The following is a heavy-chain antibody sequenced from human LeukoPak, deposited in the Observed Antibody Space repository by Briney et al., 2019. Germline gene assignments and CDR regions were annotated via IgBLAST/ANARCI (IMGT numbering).Heavy chain of an antibody. V-gene: IGHV4-39*01. CDR1: GGSISSSSYY. Sequence: KPSETLSLTCTVSGGSISSSSYYWGWIRQPPGKGLEWIGSIYYSGSTYYNPSLKSRVTISVDTSKNQFSLKLSSVTAADTAVYYCASTYCGGDCYTPYGMDVWGQGTTVTVSS. CDR2: IYYSGST. CDR3: ASTYCGGDCYTPYGMDV. J-gene: IGHJ6*02. D-gene: IGHD2-21*02.